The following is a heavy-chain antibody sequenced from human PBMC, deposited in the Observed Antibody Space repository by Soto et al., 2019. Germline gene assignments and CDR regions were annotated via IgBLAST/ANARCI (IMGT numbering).Heavy chain of an antibody. Sequence: QVQLVESGGGVVQPGRSLRLSCAASGFTFSSYGMHWVRQAPGKGLEWVAVISYDGSNKYYADSVKGRFTISRDNSKNTLYLKMNSLRAEDTAVYYCAKDYPRYCSGGSCYFDYWGQGTLVTVSS. CDR2: ISYDGSNK. D-gene: IGHD2-15*01. CDR1: GFTFSSYG. CDR3: AKDYPRYCSGGSCYFDY. V-gene: IGHV3-30*18. J-gene: IGHJ4*02.